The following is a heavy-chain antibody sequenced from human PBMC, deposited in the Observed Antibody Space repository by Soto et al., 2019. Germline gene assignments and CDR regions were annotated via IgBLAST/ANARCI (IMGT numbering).Heavy chain of an antibody. V-gene: IGHV2-5*02. CDR1: GFSLSTSGVG. CDR3: APRRGQYYYDV. Sequence: QITLKESGPTLVKPTQTLTLTCTFSGFSLSTSGVGVGWIRQPPGKALEWLALIYWDDDKRYSTSLKSRLTITKDTSKNQVVHTMTNMDPVHTATYCCAPRRGQYYYDVWGQGTLVTVS. J-gene: IGHJ4*02. CDR2: IYWDDDK. D-gene: IGHD3-22*01.